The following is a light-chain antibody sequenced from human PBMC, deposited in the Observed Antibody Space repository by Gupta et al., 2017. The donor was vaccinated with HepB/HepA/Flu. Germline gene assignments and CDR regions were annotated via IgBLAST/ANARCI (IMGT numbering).Light chain of an antibody. Sequence: DIQMTQSPSSLSASVGDRVTITCRASQSISSYLNWYQQKPGKAPKLLIYAASRVQSGVPSRFSGSGSGTDFTLTISRRQPEEFANYYCQQRDSTPITFGQGTKLEIK. CDR3: QQRDSTPIT. CDR2: AAS. V-gene: IGKV1-39*01. CDR1: QSISSY. J-gene: IGKJ2*01.